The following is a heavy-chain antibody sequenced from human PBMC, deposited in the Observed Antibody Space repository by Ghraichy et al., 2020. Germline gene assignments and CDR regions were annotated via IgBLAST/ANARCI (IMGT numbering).Heavy chain of an antibody. Sequence: GGSLRLSCAVSGFTFTKFAMSWVRQAPGQGLEWVSGISPPGGSTYYPDSVKGRFTISRDNSKNTLYLQMDSLRAEDTAVYYCAKVIDLSAWRLFFDYWGQGALVTVSS. D-gene: IGHD6-19*01. CDR3: AKVIDLSAWRLFFDY. CDR2: ISPPGGST. V-gene: IGHV3-23*01. CDR1: GFTFTKFA. J-gene: IGHJ4*02.